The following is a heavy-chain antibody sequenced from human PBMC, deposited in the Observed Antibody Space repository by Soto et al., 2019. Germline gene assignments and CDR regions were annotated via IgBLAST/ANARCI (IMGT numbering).Heavy chain of an antibody. Sequence: PGGSLRLSFAPSGFTFSSYAMHWVLQATLKGQEWVSAIGTAGDTYYPGSVKGRFTISRENAKNSLYIQMKSLRAGDTAVYYCARRRKQWLVPWSQGSGEAYFQHWGQGTLVPVSS. CDR1: GFTFSSYA. D-gene: IGHD6-19*01. V-gene: IGHV3-13*01. CDR2: IGTAGDT. CDR3: ARRRKQWLVPWSQGSGEAYFQH. J-gene: IGHJ1*01.